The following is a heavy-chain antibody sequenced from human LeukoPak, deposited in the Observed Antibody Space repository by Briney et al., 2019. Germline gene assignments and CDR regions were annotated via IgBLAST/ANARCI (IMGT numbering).Heavy chain of an antibody. V-gene: IGHV3-30-3*01. J-gene: IGHJ4*02. CDR3: AKAPLRCDSTSCYGDS. CDR2: ISYDGSNK. CDR1: GFTFSSYA. Sequence: GRSLRLSCAASGFTFSSYAMHWVRQAPGKGLEWVAVISYDGSNKYYADSVKGRFTISRDNSKNTLYLQMNSLRAEDTAVLYCAKAPLRCDSTSCYGDSWGQGTLVTVSS. D-gene: IGHD2-2*01.